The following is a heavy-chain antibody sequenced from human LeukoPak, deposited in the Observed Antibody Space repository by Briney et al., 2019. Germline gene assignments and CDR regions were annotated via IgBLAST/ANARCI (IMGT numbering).Heavy chain of an antibody. Sequence: QAGGSLRLSCAASGFTFSSYAMSWVRQAPGKGLEWVSTISGSGGSTYYADSVKGRFTISRDNSKNTLYLQMNSLRAEDTAVYYCAKRDTIWGAFDIWGQGTMVTVSS. CDR1: GFTFSSYA. CDR3: AKRDTIWGAFDI. J-gene: IGHJ3*02. D-gene: IGHD3-3*01. V-gene: IGHV3-23*01. CDR2: ISGSGGST.